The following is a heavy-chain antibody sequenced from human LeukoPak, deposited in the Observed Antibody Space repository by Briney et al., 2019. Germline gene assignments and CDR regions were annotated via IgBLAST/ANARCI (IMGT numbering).Heavy chain of an antibody. D-gene: IGHD3-10*01. CDR1: GGTFSSYA. J-gene: IGHJ1*01. CDR3: ARDQDMVRGVRLFTEYFQH. CDR2: IIPILGIA. V-gene: IGHV1-69*04. Sequence: GSSVKVSCKASGGTFSSYAIGWVRQAPGQGLEWMGRIIPILGIANYAQKFQGRVTITADKSTSTAYMELSSLRSEDTAVYYCARDQDMVRGVRLFTEYFQHWGQGTLVTVSS.